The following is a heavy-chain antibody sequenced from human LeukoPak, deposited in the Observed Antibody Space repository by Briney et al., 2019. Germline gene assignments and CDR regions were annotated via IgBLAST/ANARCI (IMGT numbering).Heavy chain of an antibody. CDR1: GLTFNDHA. CDR3: VKDISSSWYGLAH. D-gene: IGHD6-13*01. V-gene: IGHV3-9*01. CDR2: ISWNSGTI. J-gene: IGHJ5*02. Sequence: GRSLRLSCTASGLTFNDHAMHWVQQVPGKGLEWVSGISWNSGTIGYAESVKGRFTISRDNAKNSLYLQMNNLRVEDAALYYCVKDISSSWYGLAHWGQGTLVTVSS.